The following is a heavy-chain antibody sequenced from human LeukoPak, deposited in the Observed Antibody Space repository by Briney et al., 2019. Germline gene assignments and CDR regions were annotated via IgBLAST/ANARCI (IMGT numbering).Heavy chain of an antibody. CDR2: ISAYNGHT. V-gene: IGHV1-18*01. J-gene: IGHJ6*03. CDR3: VRDGHRLYDYYYYYMDV. Sequence: ASVRVSYRASGYTFTMYGISGVPQAPGQRLEWMVWISAYNGHTNYTQKLQGRVTMTTDTSTSTAYMELRSLRSDDTAVYFCVRDGHRLYDYYYYYMDVWGKGTTVTVSS. CDR1: GYTFTMYG. D-gene: IGHD2-2*02.